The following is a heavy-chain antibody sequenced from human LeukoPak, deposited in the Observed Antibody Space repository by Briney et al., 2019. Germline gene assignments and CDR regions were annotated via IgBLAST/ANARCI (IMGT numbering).Heavy chain of an antibody. CDR3: AKESYYGSGSY. J-gene: IGHJ4*02. Sequence: GGSLRLSCAASGFTFSSYGMRWVRQAPGKGLEWVAVISYDGSNKYYADSVKGRFTISRDNSKNTLYLQMNSLRAEDTAVYYCAKESYYGSGSYWGQGTLVTVSS. V-gene: IGHV3-30*18. D-gene: IGHD3-10*01. CDR2: ISYDGSNK. CDR1: GFTFSSYG.